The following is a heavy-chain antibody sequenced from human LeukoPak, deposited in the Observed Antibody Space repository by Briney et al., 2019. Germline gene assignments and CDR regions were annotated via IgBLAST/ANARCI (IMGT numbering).Heavy chain of an antibody. CDR2: ISRSSSYI. CDR1: GFTFSTYS. V-gene: IGHV3-21*01. D-gene: IGHD6-13*01. Sequence: GGSLRLSCAASGFTFSTYSMNWVRQAPGKGLEWVSFISRSSSYIFYADSVKGRFTISRDNAKNSLYLQMNSLKAEDTAVYYCARVRGGYSSSWNDAFDIWGQGTMVTVSS. J-gene: IGHJ3*02. CDR3: ARVRGGYSSSWNDAFDI.